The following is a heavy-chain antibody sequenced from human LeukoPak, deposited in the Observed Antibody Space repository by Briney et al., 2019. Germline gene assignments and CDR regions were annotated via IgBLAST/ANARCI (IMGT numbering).Heavy chain of an antibody. J-gene: IGHJ4*02. CDR1: GXSFSGYY. CDR2: INHSGST. Sequence: KPSETLSLTFAVYGXSFSGYYWSWIRQPPGKGLEWIGEINHSGSTNYNPSLKSRVTISVDTSKNQFSLKLSSVTAADTAVYYCARFMVRGVTLFDYWGQGTLVTVSS. CDR3: ARFMVRGVTLFDY. D-gene: IGHD3-10*01. V-gene: IGHV4-34*01.